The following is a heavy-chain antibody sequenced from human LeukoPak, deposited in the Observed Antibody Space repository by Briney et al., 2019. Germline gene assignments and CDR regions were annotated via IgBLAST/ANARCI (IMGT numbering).Heavy chain of an antibody. CDR1: GFTFSSYA. CDR3: ARDRRDY. CDR2: ISYDGSNK. V-gene: IGHV3-30-3*01. Sequence: GGSLRLSCAASGFTFSSYAMHWVRRAPGKGLEWVAVISYDGSNKYYADSVKGRFTISRDNSKNTLYLQMNSLRAEDTAVYYCARDRRDYWGQGTLVTVSS. J-gene: IGHJ4*02.